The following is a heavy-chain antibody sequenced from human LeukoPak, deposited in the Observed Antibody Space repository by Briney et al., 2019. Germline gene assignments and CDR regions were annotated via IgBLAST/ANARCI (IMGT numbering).Heavy chain of an antibody. Sequence: GGSLRLSCAASGFTFSSYWMSWVRQAPGKGLEWVANIKKDGSEKYYVDSVKGRFTISRDNAKKSLYLQVNSLRAEDTAVYYCARGPGKASFDYWGQGTLVTVSS. J-gene: IGHJ4*02. D-gene: IGHD3-10*01. CDR2: IKKDGSEK. CDR1: GFTFSSYW. CDR3: ARGPGKASFDY. V-gene: IGHV3-7*01.